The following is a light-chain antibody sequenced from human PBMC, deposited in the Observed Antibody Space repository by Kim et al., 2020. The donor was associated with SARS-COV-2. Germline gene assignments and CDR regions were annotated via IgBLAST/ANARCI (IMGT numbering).Light chain of an antibody. V-gene: IGKV1-8*01. CDR2: AAS. CDR1: QGISSY. CDR3: QQYYSYPLT. Sequence: ASTGDRVTIACRASQGISSYLAWYQQKPGKAPKLLIYAASTLQSGVPSRFSGSGSGTDFTLTISCLQSEDFATYYCQQYYSYPLTFGGGTKVDIK. J-gene: IGKJ4*01.